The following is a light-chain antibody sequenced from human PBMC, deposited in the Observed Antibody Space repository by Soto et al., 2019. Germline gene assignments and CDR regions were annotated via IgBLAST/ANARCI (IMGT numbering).Light chain of an antibody. CDR2: DVS. V-gene: IGLV2-14*01. Sequence: QSVLPQPASVSGSPGQSITISCTGTSSDVGGYNYVSWYQQHSGKAPRLMIYDVSNRPSGVSNRFSGSKSGNTASLTISGLQAEDEADYYCGSYASSSTLYVFGTGTKVTVL. CDR3: GSYASSSTLYV. CDR1: SSDVGGYNY. J-gene: IGLJ1*01.